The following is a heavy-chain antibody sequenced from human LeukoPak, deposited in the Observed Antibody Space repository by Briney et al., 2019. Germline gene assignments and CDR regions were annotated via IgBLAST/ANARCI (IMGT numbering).Heavy chain of an antibody. J-gene: IGHJ4*02. CDR3: AKDHVVPAANFDY. CDR1: GFTFSSYA. CDR2: ISGSGGST. D-gene: IGHD2-2*01. V-gene: IGHV3-23*01. Sequence: GGSPRLSCAASGFTFSSYAMSWVRQAPGKGLEWVSAISGSGGSTYYADSVKGRFTISRDNSKNTLYLQMNSLRAEGTAVYYCAKDHVVPAANFDYWGQGTLVTVSS.